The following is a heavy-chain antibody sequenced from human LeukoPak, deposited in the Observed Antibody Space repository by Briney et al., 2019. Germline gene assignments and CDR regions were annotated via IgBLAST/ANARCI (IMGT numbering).Heavy chain of an antibody. Sequence: ASVKVSCKASGYTFTSYYMHWVRQAPGQGLEWMGIINPSGGSTSYAQKFQGRVTMTRDTSTSTVYMELSSLRSEDTAVYYCARGGSIVGATVIFDYWGQGTLVAVPS. CDR3: ARGGSIVGATVIFDY. CDR2: INPSGGST. D-gene: IGHD1-26*01. V-gene: IGHV1-46*01. J-gene: IGHJ4*02. CDR1: GYTFTSYY.